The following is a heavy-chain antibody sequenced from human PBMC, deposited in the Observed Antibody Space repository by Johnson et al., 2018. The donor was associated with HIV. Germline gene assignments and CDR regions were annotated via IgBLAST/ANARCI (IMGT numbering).Heavy chain of an antibody. CDR1: GFTFSSYG. Sequence: QVQLVESGGGVVQPGGSLRLSCAASGFTFSSYGMHWVRQAPGKGLEWVAFIRYDGSNKYYPGSVKGRFTITRENAKNSLSRQMNSLRAGDTAVYYCARANSRGAEYSNLGAFDIWGQGTMVTVSS. CDR2: IRYDGSNK. D-gene: IGHD6-6*01. CDR3: ARANSRGAEYSNLGAFDI. V-gene: IGHV3-30*02. J-gene: IGHJ3*02.